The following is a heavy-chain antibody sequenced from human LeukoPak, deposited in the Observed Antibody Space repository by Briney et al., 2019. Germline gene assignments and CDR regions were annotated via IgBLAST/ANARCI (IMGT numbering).Heavy chain of an antibody. CDR1: GYSISSGYY. J-gene: IGHJ5*02. Sequence: SETLSLTCTVSGYSISSGYYWGWIRQPPGKGLEWIGYIYYSGSTNYNPSLKSRVTISVDTSKNQFSLKLSSVTAADTAVYYCARESGGWFDPWGQGTLVTVSS. V-gene: IGHV4-38-2*02. D-gene: IGHD2-15*01. CDR2: IYYSGST. CDR3: ARESGGWFDP.